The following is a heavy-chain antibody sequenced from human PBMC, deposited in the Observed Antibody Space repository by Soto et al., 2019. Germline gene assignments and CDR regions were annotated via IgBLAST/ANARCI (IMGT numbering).Heavy chain of an antibody. CDR1: GGSISSGGYS. J-gene: IGHJ4*02. CDR3: AREGATNSLDY. D-gene: IGHD1-26*01. V-gene: IGHV4-30-2*01. CDR2: IYHSGST. Sequence: SQILSVTCAVSGGSISSGGYSCSWIRQPPGKGLEWIGYIYHSGSTYYNPSLKSRVTISVDRSKNQFSLKLSSVTAADTAVYYCAREGATNSLDYWGQRTLLAISS.